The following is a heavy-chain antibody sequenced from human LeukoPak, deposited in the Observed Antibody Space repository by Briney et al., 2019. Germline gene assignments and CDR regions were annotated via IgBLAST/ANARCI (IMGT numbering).Heavy chain of an antibody. V-gene: IGHV3-7*01. D-gene: IGHD4-4*01. CDR1: GFTFSSYW. Sequence: PGGSLRLSCSASGFTFSSYWMSWVRQTPGKGLEWVANIKRDGSEKYYVDSVKGRFTISRDNAKNSLYLQMNSLRADDTAVYYCARTTAGFDYWGQGTLVTVSS. CDR3: ARTTAGFDY. J-gene: IGHJ4*02. CDR2: IKRDGSEK.